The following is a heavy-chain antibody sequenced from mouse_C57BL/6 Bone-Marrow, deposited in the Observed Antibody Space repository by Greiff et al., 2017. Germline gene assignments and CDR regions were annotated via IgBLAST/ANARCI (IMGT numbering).Heavy chain of an antibody. J-gene: IGHJ1*03. CDR3: AVTLGVSNWYFGV. V-gene: IGHV1-81*01. CDR2: IYPRSGNT. D-gene: IGHD2-3*01. CDR1: GYTFTSYG. Sequence: QVQLQQSGAELARPGASVKLSCKASGYTFTSYGISWVKQRTGQGLEWIGEIYPRSGNTYYNEKFKGKATLTADKSSSPAYMELRSLTSEGSAVYFCAVTLGVSNWYFGVWGTGTTVTVSA.